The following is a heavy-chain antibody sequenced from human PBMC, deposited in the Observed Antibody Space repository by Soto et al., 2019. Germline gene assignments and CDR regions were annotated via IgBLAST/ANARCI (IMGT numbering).Heavy chain of an antibody. D-gene: IGHD2-2*01. CDR3: ARTQYCSSTSCYAPNYYYYYMDV. CDR1: GGSFSGYY. Sequence: QVQLQQWGAGLLKPSETLSLTCAVYGGSFSGYYWSWIRQPPGKGLEWIGEINHSGSTNYNPSLKGRVTISVDTSKNQFSLKLSSVTAADTAVYYCARTQYCSSTSCYAPNYYYYYMDVWGKGTTVTVSS. V-gene: IGHV4-34*01. CDR2: INHSGST. J-gene: IGHJ6*03.